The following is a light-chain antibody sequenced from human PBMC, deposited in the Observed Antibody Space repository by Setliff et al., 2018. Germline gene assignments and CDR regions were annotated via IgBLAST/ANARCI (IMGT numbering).Light chain of an antibody. CDR1: TGTVTSGHY. Sequence: VVTQAPSLTVSPGGTVTLTCGSSTGTVTSGHYPYWFQQKPGQAPTTLIYDTSNKYSWTPARFSGSLLGGKAALTLSGAQPEDEADYFCFLSYYGTVVFGGGTKVTVL. V-gene: IGLV7-46*01. CDR2: DTS. J-gene: IGLJ2*01. CDR3: FLSYYGTVV.